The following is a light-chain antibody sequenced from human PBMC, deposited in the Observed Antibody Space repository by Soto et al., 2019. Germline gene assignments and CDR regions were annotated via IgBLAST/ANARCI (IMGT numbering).Light chain of an antibody. V-gene: IGKV3-15*01. J-gene: IGKJ5*01. CDR3: QQYKNWPL. CDR1: HSVNSH. CDR2: GAS. Sequence: MMMTQSPATLSVSPGERVTLSCRTSHSVNSHVAWYQQKPGQAPRLLLYGASTRATGIPVRFSGSGFGTEFTLTISCLHSEDFAVYYCQQYKNWPLFGQGTRLDIK.